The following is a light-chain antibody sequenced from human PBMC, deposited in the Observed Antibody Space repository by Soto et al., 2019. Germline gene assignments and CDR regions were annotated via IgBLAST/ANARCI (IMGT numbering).Light chain of an antibody. V-gene: IGKV1-27*01. J-gene: IGKJ3*01. Sequence: DIQMTQSPTSLSASVGDRVTITCRASQGIRNFVAWYQQQPGKAPKLLIYAASTLQSGFPSRFSGSGSGTDFTLTINSLQPEDVATYSCQKYSSVPVFGPGTKVEIK. CDR1: QGIRNF. CDR3: QKYSSVPV. CDR2: AAS.